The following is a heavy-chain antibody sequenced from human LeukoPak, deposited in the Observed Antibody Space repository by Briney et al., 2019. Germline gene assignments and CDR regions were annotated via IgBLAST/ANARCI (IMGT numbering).Heavy chain of an antibody. CDR2: IIPIFGTA. CDR3: ARVDEYYYYGMDV. V-gene: IGHV1-69*06. J-gene: IGHJ6*04. CDR1: GGTFSSYA. Sequence: RASVKVSCKASGGTFSSYAISWVRQAPGQELEWMGGIIPIFGTANYAQKFQGRVTITADKSTSTAYMELSSLRSEDTAVYYCARVDEYYYYGMDVWGKGTTVTVSS. D-gene: IGHD2-2*03.